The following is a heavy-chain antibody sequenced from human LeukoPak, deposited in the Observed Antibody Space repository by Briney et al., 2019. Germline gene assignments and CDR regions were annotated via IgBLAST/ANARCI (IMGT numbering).Heavy chain of an antibody. CDR3: AKQLGYCSDGSCYFPY. Sequence: GGSLRLSCAASGFTFDDYAMHWVRQGPGKGLEWVSGIYWSGSRIDYADSVKGRFTISRDNAKNSLCLQMNSLRAEDTAVYYCAKQLGYCSDGSCYFPYWGQGTLVTVSS. J-gene: IGHJ4*02. CDR1: GFTFDDYA. V-gene: IGHV3-9*01. CDR2: IYWSGSRI. D-gene: IGHD2-15*01.